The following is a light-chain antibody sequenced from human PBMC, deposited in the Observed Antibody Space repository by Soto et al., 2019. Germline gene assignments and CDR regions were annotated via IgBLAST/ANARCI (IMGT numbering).Light chain of an antibody. CDR1: QSVSSN. J-gene: IGKJ4*01. CDR3: QQYNNWQGT. CDR2: GAS. V-gene: IGKV3-15*01. Sequence: EIVMTQSPATLSVSPGVRATLSCRASQSVSSNLAWYQQKPGQAPRLLIYGASTRATGIPARFSGSGSGTEFTLTISSLQSEDFAVYYCQQYNNWQGTFGGGTKVEIK.